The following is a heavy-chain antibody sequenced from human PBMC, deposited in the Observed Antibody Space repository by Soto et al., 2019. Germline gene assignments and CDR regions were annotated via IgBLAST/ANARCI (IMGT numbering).Heavy chain of an antibody. CDR1: GGSFSGYY. Sequence: SETLSLTCAVYGGSFSGYYWSWIRQPPGKGLEWIGEINHSGSTNYNPSLKSRVTISVDTSKNQFSLKLSSVTAADTAVYYCAGDNVVGDRGPGWGQGTLVTVSS. J-gene: IGHJ4*02. CDR3: AGDNVVGDRGPG. D-gene: IGHD2-21*01. CDR2: INHSGST. V-gene: IGHV4-34*01.